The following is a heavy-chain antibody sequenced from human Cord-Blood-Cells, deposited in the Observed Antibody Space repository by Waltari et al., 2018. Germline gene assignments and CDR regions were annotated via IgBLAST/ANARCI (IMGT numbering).Heavy chain of an antibody. CDR1: VGTFSSYA. V-gene: IGHV1-69*04. Sequence: QVQLVQSGAEVKKPGSSVKVSCKASVGTFSSYAISWVRRAPGQGLQWLGGIIPILGIANYAQKFQGRVTITADESTSTAYMELSSLRSEDTAVYYCARDLGYCSSTSCYDYWGQGTLVTVSS. D-gene: IGHD2-2*01. CDR3: ARDLGYCSSTSCYDY. J-gene: IGHJ4*02. CDR2: IIPILGIA.